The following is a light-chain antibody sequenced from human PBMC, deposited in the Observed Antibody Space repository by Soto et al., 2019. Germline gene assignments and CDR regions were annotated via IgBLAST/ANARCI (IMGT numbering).Light chain of an antibody. CDR1: QTISGW. J-gene: IGKJ4*01. Sequence: DIQMNQSPSTLSALVGDTVSITCRASQTISGWLAWYQQKPGKAPKLLIFDVSSLESGVPSRFSGSDSGTEFTLTISGLQPDDSAVYHCQQYKSYPLTFGGGTKVDIK. CDR3: QQYKSYPLT. CDR2: DVS. V-gene: IGKV1-5*01.